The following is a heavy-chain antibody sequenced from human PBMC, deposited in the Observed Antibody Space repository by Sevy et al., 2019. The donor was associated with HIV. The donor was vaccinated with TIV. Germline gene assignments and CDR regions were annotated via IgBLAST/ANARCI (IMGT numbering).Heavy chain of an antibody. D-gene: IGHD2-21*01. CDR2: ISSSSSYI. CDR1: GFTFSSYS. J-gene: IGHJ4*02. V-gene: IGHV3-21*01. Sequence: GGSLRLSCAASGFTFSSYSMNWVHQAPGKGLEWVSSISSSSSYIYYADSVKGRFTISRDNAKNSLYLQMNSLRAEDTAVYYCAVVIARGGYFDYWGQGTLVTVSS. CDR3: AVVIARGGYFDY.